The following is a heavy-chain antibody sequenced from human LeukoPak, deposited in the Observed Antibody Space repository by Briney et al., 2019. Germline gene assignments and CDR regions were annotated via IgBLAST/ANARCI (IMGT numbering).Heavy chain of an antibody. V-gene: IGHV3-23*01. J-gene: IGHJ3*02. CDR3: AKDARIAAAGTGDAFDI. Sequence: PGGSLRLSCAASGFTVSSNYMSWVRQAPGKGLEWVSAISGSGGSTYYADSVKGRFTISRDNSKNTLYLQMNSLRAEDTAVYYCAKDARIAAAGTGDAFDIWGQGTMVTVSS. CDR2: ISGSGGST. D-gene: IGHD6-13*01. CDR1: GFTVSSNY.